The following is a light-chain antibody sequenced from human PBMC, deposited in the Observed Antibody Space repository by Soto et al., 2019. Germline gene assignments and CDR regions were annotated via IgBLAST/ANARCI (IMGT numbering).Light chain of an antibody. V-gene: IGLV4-69*01. Sequence: QLVLTQSPSASASLGASVKLTCTRSSGHSSYAIAWHQQQPEKGPRYLMKLDSDGSHTKGDAIPDRFSGSSSGDERYLTISSLQSEDEADYYCQTWGTGIHVVFGGGTKLTVL. J-gene: IGLJ2*01. CDR2: LDSDGSH. CDR3: QTWGTGIHVV. CDR1: SGHSSYA.